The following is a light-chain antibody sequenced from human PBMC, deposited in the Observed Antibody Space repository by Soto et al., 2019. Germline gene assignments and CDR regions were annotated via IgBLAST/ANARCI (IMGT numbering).Light chain of an antibody. J-gene: IGLJ1*01. CDR2: LNSDGSP. CDR3: QTWGTESYV. CDR1: SGHSSYA. Sequence: QSVLTQSPSASASLGASVKLTCTLSSGHSSYAIAWHQQQPEKGPRYLLKLNSDGSPSKGDGIPDRFSGSSSGAERYLTISSLQSEDEADYYCQTWGTESYVFGTGTKVTVL. V-gene: IGLV4-69*01.